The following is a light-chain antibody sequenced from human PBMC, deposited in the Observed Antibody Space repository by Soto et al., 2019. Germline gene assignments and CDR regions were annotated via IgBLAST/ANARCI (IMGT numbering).Light chain of an antibody. CDR1: QAISGW. CDR3: QQANTFPFT. CDR2: AAS. Sequence: DIQMTQSPSSVSASVGDRVTITCRASQAISGWLAWYQQKPGKAPNLLIYAASHLHSGVPSRFSGSGSGTDFTLTISSLQPEDFATYFCQQANTFPFTFGPGTKVDIE. J-gene: IGKJ3*01. V-gene: IGKV1-12*01.